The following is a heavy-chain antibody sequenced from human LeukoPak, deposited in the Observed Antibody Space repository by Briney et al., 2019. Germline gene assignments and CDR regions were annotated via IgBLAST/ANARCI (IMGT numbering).Heavy chain of an antibody. Sequence: ASVKVSCKASGYTFTGYYMHWVRQAPGQGLEWMGWINPNSGGTNYAQKFQGRVTMTRDTSISTAYMELSRLRSDDTAVYYCARETAGSSGCDYWGQGTLVTVSS. D-gene: IGHD6-19*01. CDR1: GYTFTGYY. V-gene: IGHV1-2*02. CDR3: ARETAGSSGCDY. CDR2: INPNSGGT. J-gene: IGHJ4*02.